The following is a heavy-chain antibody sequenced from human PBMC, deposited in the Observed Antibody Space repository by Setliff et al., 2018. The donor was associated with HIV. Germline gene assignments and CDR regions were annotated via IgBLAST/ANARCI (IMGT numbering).Heavy chain of an antibody. CDR1: GYTFINYA. Sequence: ASVKVSCKASGYTFINYAIHWVRQAPGHRLEWMGWINSDKGNTKYSQKFQGRITITRDTSASTAYIEVSSLKSEDTAVYYCATLGVAVTGTVDYWGQGTLVTVAS. D-gene: IGHD6-19*01. CDR2: INSDKGNT. V-gene: IGHV1-3*01. CDR3: ATLGVAVTGTVDY. J-gene: IGHJ4*02.